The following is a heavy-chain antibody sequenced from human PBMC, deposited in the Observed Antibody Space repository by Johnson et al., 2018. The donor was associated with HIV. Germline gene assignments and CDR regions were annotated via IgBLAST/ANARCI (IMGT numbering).Heavy chain of an antibody. D-gene: IGHD4-17*01. V-gene: IGHV3-53*01. CDR1: GFTVSSNY. CDR3: ARTGMTTVTTSPDAFDI. Sequence: VQLVESGGDLLQPGGSLRLSCAASGFTVSSNYMSWVRQAPGKGLQWVSVIYSGGSTYYADSVKGRFTISRDNSKNTLYLQMNSLRAEDTAVYYCARTGMTTVTTSPDAFDIWGQGTMVTVS. J-gene: IGHJ3*02. CDR2: IYSGGST.